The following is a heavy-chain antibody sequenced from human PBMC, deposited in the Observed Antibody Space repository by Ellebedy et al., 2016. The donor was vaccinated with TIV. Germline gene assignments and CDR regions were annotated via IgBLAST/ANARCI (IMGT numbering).Heavy chain of an antibody. J-gene: IGHJ4*02. V-gene: IGHV3-30*03. CDR1: GFTFSSYG. CDR2: ISFDGSDK. CDR3: VRDLTTLDY. D-gene: IGHD4-17*01. Sequence: GESLKISCAASGFTFSSYGMHWVRQAPGKGLEWVAVISFDGSDKYYADSVKGRFTISRDNFKNTVSLEMNSLRVEDTAVYHCVRDLTTLDYWGQGTLVTVSS.